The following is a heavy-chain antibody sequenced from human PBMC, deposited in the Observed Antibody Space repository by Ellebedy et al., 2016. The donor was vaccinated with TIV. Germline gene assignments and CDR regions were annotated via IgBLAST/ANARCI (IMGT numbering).Heavy chain of an antibody. Sequence: GGSLRLSCVASGFTFSNYAMSWVRQAPGKGLEWVGRIKSKPDGGTTDYAAPVKGRFTISRDDSKNTLYLQMNSPKTEDTAVYYCTTEAGGSSGWSPFDYWGQGTLVTVSS. CDR1: GFTFSNYA. D-gene: IGHD6-19*01. CDR2: IKSKPDGGTT. V-gene: IGHV3-15*01. J-gene: IGHJ4*02. CDR3: TTEAGGSSGWSPFDY.